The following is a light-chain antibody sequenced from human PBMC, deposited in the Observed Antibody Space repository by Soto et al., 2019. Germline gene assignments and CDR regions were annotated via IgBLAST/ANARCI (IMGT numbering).Light chain of an antibody. Sequence: QSVLIQPPSASGTPGQRVTISCSGRSSNIGSNTVSWYHQVQGTAPKVVIYSGDQRPSAVPDRLSASKTGTSASLVISRLQSADEGDYYCVAWDGRLNGWVFGGGTKLTVL. CDR1: SSNIGSNT. CDR3: VAWDGRLNGWV. J-gene: IGLJ3*02. V-gene: IGLV1-44*01. CDR2: SGD.